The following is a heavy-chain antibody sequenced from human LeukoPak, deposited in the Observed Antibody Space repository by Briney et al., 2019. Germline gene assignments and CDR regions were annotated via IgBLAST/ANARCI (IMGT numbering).Heavy chain of an antibody. Sequence: GGSLRLSCAASGFTFSSYAMSWVRQAPGKGLEWVSAISGSGGSTYYAGSVKGRFTISRDNSKNTLYLQMNSLRAEDTAVYYCAKVPTPHYYDSSGYLRGVDYWGQGTLVTVSS. D-gene: IGHD3-22*01. CDR1: GFTFSSYA. CDR2: ISGSGGST. CDR3: AKVPTPHYYDSSGYLRGVDY. V-gene: IGHV3-23*01. J-gene: IGHJ4*02.